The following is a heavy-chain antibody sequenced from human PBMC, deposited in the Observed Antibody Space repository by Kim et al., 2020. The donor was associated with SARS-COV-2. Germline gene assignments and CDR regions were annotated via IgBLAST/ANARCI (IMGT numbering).Heavy chain of an antibody. D-gene: IGHD2-8*01. CDR3: ASLLDNADY. V-gene: IGHV4-30-2*04. J-gene: IGHJ4*02. CDR2: ST. Sequence: STYYKPSLKSRVTISVDTSKNQFSLKLSSVTAADTAVYYCASLLDNADYWGQGTLVTVSS.